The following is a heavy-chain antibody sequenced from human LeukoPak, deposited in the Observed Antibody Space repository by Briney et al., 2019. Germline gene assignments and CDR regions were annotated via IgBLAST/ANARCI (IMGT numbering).Heavy chain of an antibody. CDR2: IIPILGIA. Sequence: GASVKVSCKASGYTFTSYGISWVRQAPGQGLEWMGRIIPILGIANYAQKFQGRVTITADKSTSTAYMELSSLRSEDTAVYYCARDSHDFWLDYWGQGTLVTVSS. CDR3: ARDSHDFWLDY. D-gene: IGHD3-3*01. CDR1: GYTFTSYG. J-gene: IGHJ4*02. V-gene: IGHV1-69*04.